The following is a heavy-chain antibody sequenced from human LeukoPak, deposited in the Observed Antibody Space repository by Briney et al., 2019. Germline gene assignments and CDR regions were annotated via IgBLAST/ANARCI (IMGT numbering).Heavy chain of an antibody. CDR1: GFTFISYA. V-gene: IGHV3-23*01. J-gene: IGHJ6*02. Sequence: PGGSLRLSCAASGFTFISYAMTWVRQAPGKGLEWVSVISGSGGSTYYADSVKGRFTISRDNSKNTLYLQMNSLRAEDTAVYYCAKWSGQRRAVAADVYYYYGMDVWGQGTTVTVSS. CDR3: AKWSGQRRAVAADVYYYYGMDV. CDR2: ISGSGGST. D-gene: IGHD6-19*01.